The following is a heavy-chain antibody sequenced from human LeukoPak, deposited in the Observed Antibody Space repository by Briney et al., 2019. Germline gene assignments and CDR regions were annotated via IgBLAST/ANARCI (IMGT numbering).Heavy chain of an antibody. CDR3: ARLKFYDSTGYSPGYYMDV. D-gene: IGHD3-22*01. CDR1: GGSIISNY. V-gene: IGHV4-4*07. J-gene: IGHJ6*03. Sequence: SETLSLTCTVSGGSIISNYWNWIRQPAGKGLEWIGRIYGSSITDYNPSLKSRVTMSLDTSKKQFSLKLRSVTAADTAVYYCARLKFYDSTGYSPGYYMDVWGKGTTVTVFS. CDR2: IYGSSIT.